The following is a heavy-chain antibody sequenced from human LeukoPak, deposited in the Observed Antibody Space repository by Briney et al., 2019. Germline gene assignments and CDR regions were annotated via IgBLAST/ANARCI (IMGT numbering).Heavy chain of an antibody. D-gene: IGHD7-27*01. Sequence: GASVKVSCKASGYTFTAHYLHWVRQAPGQGLEWMGWINPNSGETKYAQDFQGRVSLTRDTSSSTAYMELSRLTSDHTAMYHCARETGGHDYWGQGTLVTVSS. J-gene: IGHJ4*02. CDR1: GYTFTAHY. CDR3: ARETGGHDY. CDR2: INPNSGET. V-gene: IGHV1-2*02.